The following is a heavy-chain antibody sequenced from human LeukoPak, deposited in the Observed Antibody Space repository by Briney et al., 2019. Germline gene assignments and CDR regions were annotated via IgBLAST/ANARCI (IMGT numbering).Heavy chain of an antibody. V-gene: IGHV4-39*01. CDR3: ARIPRTYYYDSSGYYQGYYFDY. D-gene: IGHD3-22*01. J-gene: IGHJ4*02. CDR1: GGSISSSSYY. Sequence: SETLSLTCTVSGGSISSSSYYWGWIRQPPGKGLEWIGSIYYSGSTYYNPSLKSRVTISVDTSKNQFSLKLSSVTAADTAVYYCARIPRTYYYDSSGYYQGYYFDYWGQGTLVTASS. CDR2: IYYSGST.